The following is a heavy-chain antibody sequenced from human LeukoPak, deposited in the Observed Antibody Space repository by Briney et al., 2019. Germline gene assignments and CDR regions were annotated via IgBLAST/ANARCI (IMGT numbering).Heavy chain of an antibody. Sequence: PSETLSLTCTVSGGSISSYYWSWIRQPPGKGLEWIGYIYYSGSTNYNPSLKSRVTISVDTSKNQFSLKLSSVTTTDTAVYYCARGIVSGVVVPYWYFDLWGRGTLVTVFS. CDR3: ARGIVSGVVVPYWYFDL. CDR2: IYYSGST. V-gene: IGHV4-59*01. CDR1: GGSISSYY. J-gene: IGHJ2*01. D-gene: IGHD3-3*01.